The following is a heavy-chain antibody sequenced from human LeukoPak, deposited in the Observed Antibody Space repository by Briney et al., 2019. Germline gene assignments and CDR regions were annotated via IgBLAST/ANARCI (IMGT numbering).Heavy chain of an antibody. J-gene: IGHJ4*02. CDR1: GYSFNSYW. D-gene: IGHD3-10*01. CDR3: AVPMVRGVYGKSYFDY. CDR2: IYPGDFDT. Sequence: GESLKISCKGSGYSFNSYWIAWVRQMPGKDLEWMGIIYPGDFDTRYSPSFQGHVTISVDKSTSTAYLQWSSLKASDTAMYFCAVPMVRGVYGKSYFDYWGQGTLVTVSS. V-gene: IGHV5-51*01.